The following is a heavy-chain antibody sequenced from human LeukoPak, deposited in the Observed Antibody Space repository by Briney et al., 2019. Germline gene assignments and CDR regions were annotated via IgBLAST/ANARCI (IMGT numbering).Heavy chain of an antibody. CDR1: GGTFSSYA. V-gene: IGHV1-69*13. Sequence: GASVKVSCKASGGTFSSYAISWVRQAPGQGLEWMGGIIPIFGTANYAQKFQGRVTITADESTSTAYMELSSLRSEDTAVYYCARDFSLDGDYPVNLSCWFDPWGQGTLVTVSS. D-gene: IGHD4-17*01. CDR3: ARDFSLDGDYPVNLSCWFDP. J-gene: IGHJ5*02. CDR2: IIPIFGTA.